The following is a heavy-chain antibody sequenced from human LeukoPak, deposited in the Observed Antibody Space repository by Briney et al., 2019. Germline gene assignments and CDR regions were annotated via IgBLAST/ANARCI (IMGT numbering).Heavy chain of an antibody. V-gene: IGHV4-61*02. CDR3: ARDLGGSYSSETWFDP. D-gene: IGHD1-26*01. CDR2: IYSSGRT. Sequence: SETLSLTCTVSGDSISSGSYYWSWIRQPAGEGLEWIGRIYSSGRTHYSPSLKSRVAISVDTSKNRFSLRLSSVTAADTAVYYCARDLGGSYSSETWFDPWGQGTLVTVSS. J-gene: IGHJ5*02. CDR1: GDSISSGSYY.